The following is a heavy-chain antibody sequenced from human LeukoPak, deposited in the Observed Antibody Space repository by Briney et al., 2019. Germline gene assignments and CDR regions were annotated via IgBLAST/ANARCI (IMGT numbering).Heavy chain of an antibody. Sequence: SETLSLTCTVSNGSISSYYWSWIRQPPGKGLERIGYIYYSENTDFNPSLRSRVTISVDTSKDQFSLKMSSVTAADTAVYYCARSSSYDAFHIWGQGTMVTVSS. J-gene: IGHJ3*02. CDR2: IYYSENT. CDR1: NGSISSYY. D-gene: IGHD6-13*01. V-gene: IGHV4-59*01. CDR3: ARSSSYDAFHI.